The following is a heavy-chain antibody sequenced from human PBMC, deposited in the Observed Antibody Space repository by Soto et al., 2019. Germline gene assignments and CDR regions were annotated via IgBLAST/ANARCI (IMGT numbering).Heavy chain of an antibody. D-gene: IGHD2-21*02. CDR2: ISGSGAAT. V-gene: IGHV3-23*01. CDR3: TKGRRGAWAHDFLDV. J-gene: IGHJ3*01. Sequence: EVQLLESGGGLRQPGGSLRLSCAAAGFPFRTHAMTWVRQTPAKGLEWISTISGSGAATYYADSVRGRFTISRDNTENTLFLQMNSLRAEDSAMYFCTKGRRGAWAHDFLDVWGQGTPVTVSS. CDR1: GFPFRTHA.